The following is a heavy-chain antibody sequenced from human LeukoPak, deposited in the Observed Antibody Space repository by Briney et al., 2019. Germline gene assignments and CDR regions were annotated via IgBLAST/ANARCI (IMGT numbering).Heavy chain of an antibody. D-gene: IGHD6-19*01. Sequence: SETLSLTCTVSGGSISNYHWSWIRQPAGKGLEWIGQIHTSGSTNYNPPLKSRVTMSIDTPENQLSLTIRSVTAADTAVYYCARRDISSGWSFDYWGQGTLVTVSS. CDR2: IHTSGST. CDR3: ARRDISSGWSFDY. J-gene: IGHJ4*02. V-gene: IGHV4-4*07. CDR1: GGSISNYH.